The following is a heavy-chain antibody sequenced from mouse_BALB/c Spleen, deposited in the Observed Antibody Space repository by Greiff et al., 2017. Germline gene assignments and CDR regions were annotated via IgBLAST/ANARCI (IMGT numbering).Heavy chain of an antibody. D-gene: IGHD3-3*01. Sequence: VQLQQSGAELARPGASVKLSCKASGYTFTSYWMQWVKQRPGQGLEWIGAIYPGDGDTGYTQKFKGKATLTADKSSSTAYMQLSSLASEDSAVYYCARGRQYAMDYWGQGTSVTVSS. J-gene: IGHJ4*01. CDR3: ARGRQYAMDY. CDR2: IYPGDGDT. CDR1: GYTFTSYW. V-gene: IGHV1-87*01.